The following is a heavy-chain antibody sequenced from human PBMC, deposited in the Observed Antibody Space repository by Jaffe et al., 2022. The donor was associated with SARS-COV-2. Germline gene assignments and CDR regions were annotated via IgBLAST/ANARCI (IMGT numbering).Heavy chain of an antibody. D-gene: IGHD3-22*01. J-gene: IGHJ4*02. CDR3: ARSEYDESGYATKKHLDF. CDR1: GYSFGSYG. V-gene: IGHV1-3*01. Sequence: QVLLVQSGAEVKKPGASVKISCKASGYSFGSYGLHWVRQAPGQRLEWIGWINAGNRYTKYSQIFQGRVTITSDVSASTVYMELTSLRSEDAAVYYCARSEYDESGYATKKHLDFWGRGTLVAVSS. CDR2: INAGNRYT.